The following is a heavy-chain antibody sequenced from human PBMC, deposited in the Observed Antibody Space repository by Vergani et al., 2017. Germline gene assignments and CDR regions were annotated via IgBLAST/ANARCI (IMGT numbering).Heavy chain of an antibody. CDR2: IYHVGST. CDR3: ARWHGFLHCFDC. V-gene: IGHV4-39*01. J-gene: IGHJ4*02. Sequence: QLQLQESGPGLVKPSETLSLTCTVSGGSISSSSYYWGWIRQPPEKGLEWIGIIYHVGSTYYNPSLKSRVTISVDTSKNQFSLKLSSVTAADTAVYYCARWHGFLHCFDCWDQGTLVTVSS. CDR1: GGSISSSSYY. D-gene: IGHD3-10*01.